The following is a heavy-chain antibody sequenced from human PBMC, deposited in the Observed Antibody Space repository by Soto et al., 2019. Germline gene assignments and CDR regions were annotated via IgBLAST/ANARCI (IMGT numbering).Heavy chain of an antibody. CDR1: GFTFSSYW. D-gene: IGHD2-8*01. CDR3: ARDQVGCTNGVCPFDY. J-gene: IGHJ4*02. CDR2: IKQDGSEK. V-gene: IGHV3-7*01. Sequence: GSLRLSCAASGFTFSSYWMSWVRQAPGKGLEWVANIKQDGSEKYYVDSVKGRFTISRDNAKNSLYLQMNSLRAEDTAVYYCARDQVGCTNGVCPFDYWGQGTLVTVSS.